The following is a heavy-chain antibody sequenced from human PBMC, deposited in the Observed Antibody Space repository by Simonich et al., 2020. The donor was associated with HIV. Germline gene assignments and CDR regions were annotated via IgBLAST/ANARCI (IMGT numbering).Heavy chain of an antibody. CDR2: LSAYNGNK. D-gene: IGHD3-10*01. V-gene: IGHV1-18*01. Sequence: QVQLVQSGAEVKKPGASVKVSCKASGYSFTTYGINWVRQAPGQGLAWVGWLSAYNGNKNDAQKFQGRGTRTTDTATSTAYMELRSLRSDDTAVYYCASTSGVWFGEGWYFDLWGRGTLVTVSS. CDR3: ASTSGVWFGEGWYFDL. CDR1: GYSFTTYG. J-gene: IGHJ2*01.